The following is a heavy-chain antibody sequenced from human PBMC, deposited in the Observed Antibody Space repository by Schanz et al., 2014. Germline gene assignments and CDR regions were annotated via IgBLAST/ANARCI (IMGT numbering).Heavy chain of an antibody. J-gene: IGHJ6*02. CDR2: ISSSSSYI. Sequence: EVQLVESGGGLVKPGGSLRLSCVASGFNVSKSYVSWVRQAPGKGLEWVSSISSSSSYISYADSVKGRFTISRDNSKNTLYVQMDSLRAEDTAVYYCAKLGGERCSSISCYGMDVWGQGTTVTVSS. CDR1: GFNVSKSY. CDR3: AKLGGERCSSISCYGMDV. D-gene: IGHD2-2*01. V-gene: IGHV3-21*04.